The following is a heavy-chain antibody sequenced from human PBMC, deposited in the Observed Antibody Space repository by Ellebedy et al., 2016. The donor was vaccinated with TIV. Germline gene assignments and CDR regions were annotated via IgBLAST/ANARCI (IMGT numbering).Heavy chain of an antibody. Sequence: SETLSLTXAVYGGSFSGYYWSWIRQPPGKGLEWIGEINHSGSTNYNPSLKSRVTISVDTSKNQFPLKLSSVTAADTAVYYCARARRYHCSSTSCFPTYPIPPNAFDIWGQGTMVTVSS. J-gene: IGHJ3*02. D-gene: IGHD2-2*01. CDR1: GGSFSGYY. V-gene: IGHV4-34*01. CDR2: INHSGST. CDR3: ARARRYHCSSTSCFPTYPIPPNAFDI.